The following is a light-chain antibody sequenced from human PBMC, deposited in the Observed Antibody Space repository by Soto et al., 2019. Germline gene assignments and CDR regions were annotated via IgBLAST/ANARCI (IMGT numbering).Light chain of an antibody. CDR1: QRVSSN. J-gene: IGKJ1*01. Sequence: EIVMTQSPATLSVSPGERATLSCRASQRVSSNLAWYQQKPGQAPRLLIYGASTRATGIPARFSGSGSATDFTLTISSLQSEDFAVYYCQQYNNWPPWTFGQGTKVEIK. CDR2: GAS. V-gene: IGKV3-15*01. CDR3: QQYNNWPPWT.